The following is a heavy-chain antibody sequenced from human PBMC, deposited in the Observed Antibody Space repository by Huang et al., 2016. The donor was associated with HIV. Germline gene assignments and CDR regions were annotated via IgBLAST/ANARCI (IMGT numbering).Heavy chain of an antibody. D-gene: IGHD2-2*01. CDR3: ASGEYGKNAYDI. J-gene: IGHJ3*02. V-gene: IGHV4-39*01. CDR2: FYYSGDA. Sequence: QLHLQQSGPGLVRPSETLSLICTVCVGSITTSNHYWGWIRQTPGKGLEWIGNFYYSGDAYYTPSLKNRVSISIDTSKSQFSLRLSSVIATDTAVYYCASGEYGKNAYDIWGQGTVVTVSA. CDR1: VGSITTSNHY.